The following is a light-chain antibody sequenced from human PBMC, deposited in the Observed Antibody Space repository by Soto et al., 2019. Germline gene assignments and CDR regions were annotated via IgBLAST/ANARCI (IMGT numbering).Light chain of an antibody. CDR2: EVS. CDR1: SSDVGSYNR. CDR3: NSYTGSSTYV. V-gene: IGLV2-18*02. J-gene: IGLJ1*01. Sequence: QSALTQPPSVSGSPCQSVAISCTGTSSDVGSYNRVSWYQQPPGAAPKLMIYEVSNRPSGVPDRFSGSKSGNTASLTISGLQAEDEADYYCNSYTGSSTYVFGTGTKVTVL.